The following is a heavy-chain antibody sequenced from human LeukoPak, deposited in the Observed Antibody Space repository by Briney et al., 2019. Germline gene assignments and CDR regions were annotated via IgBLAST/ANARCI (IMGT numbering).Heavy chain of an antibody. CDR2: ISGSGGST. V-gene: IGHV3-23*01. J-gene: IGHJ4*02. D-gene: IGHD6-19*01. Sequence: PGGSLRLSCAASGFTFSSYAMSWVRQAPGKGLEWVSAISGSGGSTYYADSVKGRFTISRDNSKNTLYLQMNSLRAKDTAVYYCARSGSSGWFFDYWGQGTLVTVSS. CDR1: GFTFSSYA. CDR3: ARSGSSGWFFDY.